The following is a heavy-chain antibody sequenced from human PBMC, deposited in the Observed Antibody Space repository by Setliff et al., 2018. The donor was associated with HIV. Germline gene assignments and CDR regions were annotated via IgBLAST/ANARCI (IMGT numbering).Heavy chain of an antibody. V-gene: IGHV4-34*01. J-gene: IGHJ6*03. Sequence: SETLSVTCAVYGGSLSEYYWSWIRQSPGKGMEWIGEINHRGITHFNPPRKSRGTISVDKSKNQFSLSLNSVTAADTSVYYCARGATLLPGYSDRWYYFYMDVWGKGTTVTVSS. D-gene: IGHD5-12*01. CDR3: ARGATLLPGYSDRWYYFYMDV. CDR2: INHRGIT. CDR1: GGSLSEYY.